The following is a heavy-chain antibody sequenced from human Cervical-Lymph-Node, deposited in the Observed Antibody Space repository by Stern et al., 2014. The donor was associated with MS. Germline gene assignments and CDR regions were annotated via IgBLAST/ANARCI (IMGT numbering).Heavy chain of an antibody. J-gene: IGHJ6*02. CDR3: ARDRGLTGHYYYGMDV. CDR2: IKHGGCET. CDR1: GFSFSGYW. Sequence: EVQLVESGGGLVQPGGSLRLSCEASGFSFSGYWMNWVRQAPGKGLEWVANIKHGGCETKYLASVKGRFTISRDNAKSSLYLQMNTLRAEDTAVYYCARDRGLTGHYYYGMDVWGQGTTVTVAS. D-gene: IGHD7-27*01. V-gene: IGHV3-7*01.